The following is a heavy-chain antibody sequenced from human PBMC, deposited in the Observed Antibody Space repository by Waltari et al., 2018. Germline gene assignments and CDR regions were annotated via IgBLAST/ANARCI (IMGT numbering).Heavy chain of an antibody. CDR3: ARVFLAGYSSGWEDY. V-gene: IGHV1-18*01. CDR2: ISAYNGNT. D-gene: IGHD6-19*01. Sequence: QVQLVQSGAEVKKPGASVKVSCKASGYTFTSYGISWVRQATGQGLEWMGWISAYNGNTNYAKKLQGRVTMTTDTSTSTAYMELRSLRSDDTAVYYCARVFLAGYSSGWEDYWGQGTLVTVSS. J-gene: IGHJ4*02. CDR1: GYTFTSYG.